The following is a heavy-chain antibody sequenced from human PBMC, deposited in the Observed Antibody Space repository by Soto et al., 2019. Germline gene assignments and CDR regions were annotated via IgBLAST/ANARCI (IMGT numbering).Heavy chain of an antibody. CDR2: IIPIFGTA. CDR1: GGTFSSYA. J-gene: IGHJ4*02. D-gene: IGHD5-18*01. CDR3: ATRYSYGPEDFGSLDY. Sequence: QVQLVQSGAEVKKPGSSVKVSCKASGGTFSSYAISWVRQAPGQGLEWMGGIIPIFGTANYAQKFQGRVTITADESTSXAYMELSSLRSEDTAVYYCATRYSYGPEDFGSLDYWGQGTLVTVSS. V-gene: IGHV1-69*12.